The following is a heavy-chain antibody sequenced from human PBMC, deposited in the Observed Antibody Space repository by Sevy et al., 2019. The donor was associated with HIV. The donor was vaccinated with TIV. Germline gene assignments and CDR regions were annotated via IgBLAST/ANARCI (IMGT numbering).Heavy chain of an antibody. CDR2: IYSGGST. V-gene: IGHV3-53*01. Sequence: GGSLRLSCAASGLTVSSNYMSWVRQAPGKGLEWVSVIYSGGSTYYADSVKGRFTISRDNSKNTLYLQMNSLRAEDTAVYYCARIHRTSSTGYYYYMDVWGKGTTVTVSS. CDR3: ARIHRTSSTGYYYYMDV. J-gene: IGHJ6*03. D-gene: IGHD2-2*01. CDR1: GLTVSSNY.